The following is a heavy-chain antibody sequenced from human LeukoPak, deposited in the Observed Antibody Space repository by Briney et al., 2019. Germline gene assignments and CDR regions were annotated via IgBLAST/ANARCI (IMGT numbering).Heavy chain of an antibody. CDR2: ISYNGRNQ. CDR1: GFTFSSYA. CDR3: ARDERLLSFLK. J-gene: IGHJ4*02. D-gene: IGHD3-3*01. V-gene: IGHV3-30*04. Sequence: GGSLRLSCSASGFTFSSYAMHWVRQAPGKGLEWVAVISYNGRNQNYADSVQGRFTISRDNSKNTLYLQMNSLRAEDTAIYYCARDERLLSFLKWGQGTLVTVSS.